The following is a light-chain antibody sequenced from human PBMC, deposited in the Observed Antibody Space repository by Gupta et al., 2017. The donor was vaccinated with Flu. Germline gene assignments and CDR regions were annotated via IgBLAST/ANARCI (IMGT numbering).Light chain of an antibody. J-gene: IGLJ1*01. CDR3: SSYTSSSTYV. CDR2: EVS. Sequence: SITISCTGTSSDVGGYNYVSWYQQNPGKAPKLMIYEVSNRPSGVSNRFSGSKSGNTASLTISGLQAEDEADYYCSSYTSSSTYVFGTGTKVTVL. CDR1: SSDVGGYNY. V-gene: IGLV2-14*01.